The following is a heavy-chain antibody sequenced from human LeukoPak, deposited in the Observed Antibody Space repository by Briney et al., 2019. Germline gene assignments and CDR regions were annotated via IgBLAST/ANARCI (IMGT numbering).Heavy chain of an antibody. CDR3: ARDGVSYGSGSYSWFDP. CDR2: SDPEDGET. J-gene: IGHJ5*02. Sequence: GASVKVSCKVSGHTLSGLAMHWVRQATGKGLEWMGGSDPEDGETIYAQKFKGRVTMTEDTATDTAYMELRSLRSEDTAVYYCARDGVSYGSGSYSWFDPWGQGTLVTVSS. CDR1: GHTLSGLA. D-gene: IGHD3-10*01. V-gene: IGHV1-24*01.